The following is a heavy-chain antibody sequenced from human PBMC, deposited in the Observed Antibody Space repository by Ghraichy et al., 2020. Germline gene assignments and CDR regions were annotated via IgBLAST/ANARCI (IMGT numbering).Heavy chain of an antibody. V-gene: IGHV4-34*01. Sequence: SETLSLTCAVSGGSFSGYYWSWIRQPPGKGLEWIGEINHSGSPNYNSSLNSRLTISLDTSKSQLSLKLSSVTVTDTAVYYCARGPLRAWFDPWGQGTLVTVSS. J-gene: IGHJ5*02. CDR3: ARGPLRAWFDP. D-gene: IGHD3-16*01. CDR2: INHSGSP. CDR1: GGSFSGYY.